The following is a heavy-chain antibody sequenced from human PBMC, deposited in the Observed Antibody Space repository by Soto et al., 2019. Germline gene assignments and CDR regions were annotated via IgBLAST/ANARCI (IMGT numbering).Heavy chain of an antibody. CDR1: GFTFGDYA. CDR3: TRGYSSDWYPGPCDY. D-gene: IGHD6-19*01. CDR2: IRSKAYGGTT. J-gene: IGHJ4*02. V-gene: IGHV3-49*04. Sequence: GGSLRLSCTASGFTFGDYAMSWVRQAPGKGLEWVGFIRSKAYGGTTEYAASVKGRFTISRDDSKSIAYLQMNSLKTEDTAVYYCTRGYSSDWYPGPCDYWGQGTLVTVSS.